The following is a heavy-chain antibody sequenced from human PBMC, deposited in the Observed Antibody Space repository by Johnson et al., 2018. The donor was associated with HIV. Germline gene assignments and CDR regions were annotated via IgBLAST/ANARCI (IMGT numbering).Heavy chain of an antibody. CDR3: ARGVRNSYGYLLGTCDI. CDR1: DFTVGSIY. D-gene: IGHD5-18*01. J-gene: IGHJ3*02. Sequence: EVQLVESGGGLVQPGGSLSLSCAASDFTVGSIYMSWVRQSPGKGLEWVSLIYSGGSSYYADSVKGSFTISRDNSKNTLYLQMNSLRREDTAVYYCARGVRNSYGYLLGTCDIWGQGTMVTVSS. CDR2: IYSGGSS. V-gene: IGHV3-66*01.